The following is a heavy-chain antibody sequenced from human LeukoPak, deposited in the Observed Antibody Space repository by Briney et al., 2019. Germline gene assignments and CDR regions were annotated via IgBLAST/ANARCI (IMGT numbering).Heavy chain of an antibody. D-gene: IGHD5-18*01. CDR2: IYPGDPDT. CDR3: ARQAGYSYAGVDAFDI. J-gene: IGHJ3*02. Sequence: GESLKISCKGSGYSFTSYWIGWVRQMPGKGLEWMGIIYPGDPDTRYSPSFQGQVTISADKSISTAYLQWSSLKASDTAMYYCARQAGYSYAGVDAFDIWGQGTMVTVSS. V-gene: IGHV5-51*01. CDR1: GYSFTSYW.